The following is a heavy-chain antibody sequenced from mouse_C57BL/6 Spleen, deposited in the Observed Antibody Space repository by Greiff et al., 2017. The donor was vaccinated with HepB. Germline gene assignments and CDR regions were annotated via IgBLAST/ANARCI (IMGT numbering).Heavy chain of an antibody. CDR2: ILPGSGST. CDR1: GYTFTGYW. D-gene: IGHD2-5*01. Sequence: QVQLQQSGAELMKPGASVKLSCKATGYTFTGYWIEWVKQRPGHGLEWIGAILPGSGSTNYNETFKGKATFTADTSSNTAYMKLSSLTTEDSAIYYCARAGLAYYSNYGFAYWGQGTLVTVSA. CDR3: ARAGLAYYSNYGFAY. V-gene: IGHV1-9*01. J-gene: IGHJ3*01.